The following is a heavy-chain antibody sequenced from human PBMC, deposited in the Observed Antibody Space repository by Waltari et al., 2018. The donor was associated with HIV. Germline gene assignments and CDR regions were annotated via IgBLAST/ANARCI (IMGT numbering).Heavy chain of an antibody. Sequence: QVRLQESGPGLVKPSETLPLTCRVSASPIHSRYYWGWIRQAPGKGLEWIGSIFCTGTTYYNPSLKSRVSISLNMSRNQFSLKLTSVTAADTAVYYCARDQDYYDSSGYTCYAFDPWGQGTMVIVSS. J-gene: IGHJ3*01. D-gene: IGHD3-22*01. CDR3: ARDQDYYDSSGYTCYAFDP. V-gene: IGHV4-38-2*02. CDR2: IFCTGTT. CDR1: ASPIHSRYY.